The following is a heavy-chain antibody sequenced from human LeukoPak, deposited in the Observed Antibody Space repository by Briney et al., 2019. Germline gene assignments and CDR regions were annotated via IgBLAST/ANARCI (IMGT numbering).Heavy chain of an antibody. CDR2: FNHNSST. D-gene: IGHD3-9*01. CDR3: AIRKYYDILTGYRKIPTSGFDP. V-gene: IGHV4-34*01. Sequence: PSGTLSPTCAVYGGSLRSYYSIWIAKPPGKTREWFGEFNHNSSTNYNPSLKSRVTISVDTSKNQFSLKLSSVTAADTAVYYCAIRKYYDILTGYRKIPTSGFDPWGQGTLVTVSS. CDR1: GGSLRSYY. J-gene: IGHJ5*02.